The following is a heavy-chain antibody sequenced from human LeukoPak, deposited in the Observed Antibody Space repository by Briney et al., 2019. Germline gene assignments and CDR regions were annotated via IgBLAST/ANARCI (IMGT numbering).Heavy chain of an antibody. D-gene: IGHD3-22*01. CDR1: GFTFSSYW. J-gene: IGHJ4*02. Sequence: GGSLRLSCAASGFTFSSYWMSWVRQAPGKGLEWVANIKEDGSEKYYVDSVKGRFTISRDNSKNTLYLQMNSLSAEDTAVYYCAKDGGYYDIDYWGQGTLVTVSS. CDR3: AKDGGYYDIDY. CDR2: IKEDGSEK. V-gene: IGHV3-7*01.